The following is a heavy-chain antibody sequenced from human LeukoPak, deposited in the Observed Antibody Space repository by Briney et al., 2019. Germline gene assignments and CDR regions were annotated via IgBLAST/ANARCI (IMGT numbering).Heavy chain of an antibody. D-gene: IGHD6-19*01. Sequence: ASVKVSCKASGYTFTSYGISWVRQAPGQGLEWLGWISTYNGNTNYAQKLQGRVTMSTGTSTSTAYMELKSLRSDDTAVYSCARTGWYSEHYFDYWGQGTLVTVSS. CDR3: ARTGWYSEHYFDY. CDR2: ISTYNGNT. CDR1: GYTFTSYG. J-gene: IGHJ4*02. V-gene: IGHV1-18*01.